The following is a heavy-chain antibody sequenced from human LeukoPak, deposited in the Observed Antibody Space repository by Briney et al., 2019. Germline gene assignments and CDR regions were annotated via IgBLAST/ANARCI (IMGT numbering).Heavy chain of an antibody. CDR2: ISYDGSNK. D-gene: IGHD2-21*02. J-gene: IGHJ5*02. Sequence: GGSLRLSCAASGFTFSSYAMHWVRQALGKGLEWVAVISYDGSNKYYADSVKGRFTISRDNSKNTLYLQMNSLRAEDTAVYYCARERGVVTAIPPGWFDPWGQGTLVTVSS. CDR1: GFTFSSYA. V-gene: IGHV3-30-3*01. CDR3: ARERGVVTAIPPGWFDP.